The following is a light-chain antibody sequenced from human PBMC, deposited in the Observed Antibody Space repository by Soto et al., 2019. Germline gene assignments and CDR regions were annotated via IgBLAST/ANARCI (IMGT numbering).Light chain of an antibody. J-gene: IGKJ4*01. CDR1: QSVSRY. CDR2: DAS. CDR3: QQRSNWPLT. V-gene: IGKV3-11*01. Sequence: EIVLTQSPATLSLSPGQRATLSCRASQSVSRYLAWYQQKPGQAPRLVIYDASNGAADIPARFSGSGSGTDFTLTINSLEPEDFAVYYCQQRSNWPLTFGGGTKVESK.